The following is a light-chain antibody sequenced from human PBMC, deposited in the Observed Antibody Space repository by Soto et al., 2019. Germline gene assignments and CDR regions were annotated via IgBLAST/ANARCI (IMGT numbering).Light chain of an antibody. V-gene: IGKV3-20*01. CDR1: QSVKSSY. Sequence: IVVTKSACTLSLSPGERATLPCTASQSVKSSYLAWYQHKPGQAPRLLIYGTSSRATGIPDRFSGSGSGTDFTLTISSLEPEDFAVYYCQQYGSSITFRQGTRLEIK. CDR2: GTS. CDR3: QQYGSSIT. J-gene: IGKJ5*01.